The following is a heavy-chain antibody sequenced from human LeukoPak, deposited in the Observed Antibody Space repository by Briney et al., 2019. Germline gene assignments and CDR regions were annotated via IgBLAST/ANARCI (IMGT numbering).Heavy chain of an antibody. CDR3: ASHRVDCTYGVCYQYYFDY. J-gene: IGHJ4*02. CDR2: TYYSGGT. CDR1: GGSIISSSYY. V-gene: IGHV4-39*01. D-gene: IGHD2-8*01. Sequence: SETLSLTCTVSGGSIISSSYYGGWIRQPPGKGLEWIGSTYYSGGTYYNPSLKSRVTISVDTSKNQFSLKLSSVTAADTAVYYCASHRVDCTYGVCYQYYFDYWGQGTLVTVSS.